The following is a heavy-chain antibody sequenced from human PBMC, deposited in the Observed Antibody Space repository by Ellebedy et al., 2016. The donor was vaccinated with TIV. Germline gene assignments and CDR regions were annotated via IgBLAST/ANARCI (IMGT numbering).Heavy chain of an antibody. CDR2: IDSDGSST. CDR1: GFTFSSYW. CDR3: AKSPSRKPGLVDN. Sequence: PGGSLRLSCAASGFTFSSYWMHWVRHAPGKGLVCVSRIDSDGSSTTYVDSVKGRFTISRDNAKNTLYLQMNSLRAEDTAVYYCAKSPSRKPGLVDNWGQGTLVTVSS. J-gene: IGHJ4*02. V-gene: IGHV3-74*01. D-gene: IGHD1-14*01.